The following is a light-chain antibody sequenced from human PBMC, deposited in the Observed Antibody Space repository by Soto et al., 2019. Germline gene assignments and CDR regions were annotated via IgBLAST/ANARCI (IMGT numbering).Light chain of an antibody. CDR3: MQALQTAWT. Sequence: DIVMTQSPLSLPVTAGERASIACRASQSLLHSNGYNYLDWYLQKPGQSPQLLIYLGSNRASGVPDRFSGSGSGTDFTLKISRVEAEDVGVYYCMQALQTAWTFGQGTKVDIK. V-gene: IGKV2-28*01. J-gene: IGKJ1*01. CDR1: QSLLHSNGYNY. CDR2: LGS.